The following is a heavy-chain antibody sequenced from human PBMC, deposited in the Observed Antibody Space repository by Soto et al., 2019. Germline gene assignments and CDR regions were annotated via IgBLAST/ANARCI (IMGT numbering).Heavy chain of an antibody. Sequence: QTLSLTCAISVDSVSINIVACNWIRQSPSRGREWLGRAYYRSKWINDYALFVKSRIIITDDTSKNQFSLLLHPVPPEHTAVYYCPRDSEVAVDPWGQGTLVPGS. D-gene: IGHD6-25*01. CDR3: PRDSEVAVDP. J-gene: IGHJ5*02. CDR2: AYYRSKWIN. CDR1: VDSVSINIVA. V-gene: IGHV6-1*01.